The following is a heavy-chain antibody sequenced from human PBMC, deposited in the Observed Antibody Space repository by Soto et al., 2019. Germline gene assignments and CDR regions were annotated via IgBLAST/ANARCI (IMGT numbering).Heavy chain of an antibody. CDR3: ARDRSGGNPWDYYYYGMDG. V-gene: IGHV1-2*04. Sequence: GASVKVSCKASGYTFTGYYMHWVRQAPGQGLEWMGWINPNSGGTNYAQKFQGWVTMTRDTSISTAYMELSRLRSDDTAVYYCARDRSGGNPWDYYYYGMDGRGQGTTVTVSS. D-gene: IGHD1-26*01. CDR1: GYTFTGYY. CDR2: INPNSGGT. J-gene: IGHJ6*02.